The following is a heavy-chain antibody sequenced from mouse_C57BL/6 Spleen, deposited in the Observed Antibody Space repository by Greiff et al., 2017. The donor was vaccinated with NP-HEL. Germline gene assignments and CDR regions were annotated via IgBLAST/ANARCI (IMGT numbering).Heavy chain of an antibody. CDR2: IHPNSGST. CDR1: GYTFTSYW. Sequence: QVQLQQPGAELVKPGASVKLSCKASGYTFTSYWMHWVKQRPGQGLEWIGMIHPNSGSTNYNEKFKSKATLTVDKSSSTAYMQLSSLTSEDSAVYYCAIYGSSYQDWYFDVWGTGTTVTVSS. CDR3: AIYGSSYQDWYFDV. J-gene: IGHJ1*03. V-gene: IGHV1-64*01. D-gene: IGHD1-1*01.